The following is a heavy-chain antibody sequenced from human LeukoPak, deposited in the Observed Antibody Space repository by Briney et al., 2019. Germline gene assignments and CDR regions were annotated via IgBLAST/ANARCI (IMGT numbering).Heavy chain of an antibody. CDR3: ARSIGLTGGGVDV. CDR2: ITNGGSTI. J-gene: IGHJ6*02. D-gene: IGHD3-9*01. CDR1: GFTFSDYN. Sequence: GGSLRLFCAASGFTFSDYNMNWVRQAPGKGLEWVSYITNGGSTIHHADSVKGRFTISRDNAKKTLYLQMNSLRAEDTAVYYCARSIGLTGGGVDVWGQGTTVTVSS. V-gene: IGHV3-11*01.